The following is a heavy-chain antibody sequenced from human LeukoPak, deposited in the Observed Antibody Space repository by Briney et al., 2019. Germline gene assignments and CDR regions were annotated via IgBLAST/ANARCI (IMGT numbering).Heavy chain of an antibody. J-gene: IGHJ4*02. Sequence: SETLSPTCTVSGGAISSHYWSWIRQPPGKGLEWIGYTYFSGNINYNPSPKSRVTISVDTSKTHFSLKLSSVTAADTAVYYCARYDSSGYSIEYWGQGTQVTVAS. V-gene: IGHV4-59*11. D-gene: IGHD3-22*01. CDR3: ARYDSSGYSIEY. CDR2: TYFSGNI. CDR1: GGAISSHY.